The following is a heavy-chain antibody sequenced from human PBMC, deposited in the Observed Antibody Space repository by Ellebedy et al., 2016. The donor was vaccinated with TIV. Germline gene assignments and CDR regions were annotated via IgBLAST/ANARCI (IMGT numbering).Heavy chain of an antibody. V-gene: IGHV1-2*02. D-gene: IGHD6-6*01. Sequence: ASVKVSCKASGGTFSSYAISWVRQAPGQGLEWMGWIYPYNGDTNYAQKFQGRVTMTRDTSISTGYMELSGLKSDDTAVYYCAALPYISTSSAYWGQGTLVTVS. CDR3: AALPYISTSSAY. CDR1: GGTFSSYA. J-gene: IGHJ4*02. CDR2: IYPYNGDT.